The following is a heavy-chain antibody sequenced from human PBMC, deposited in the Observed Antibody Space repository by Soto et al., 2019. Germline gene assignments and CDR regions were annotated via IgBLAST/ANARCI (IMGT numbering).Heavy chain of an antibody. CDR1: GGSISSYY. D-gene: IGHD3-16*01. Sequence: PSETLSLTCTVSGGSISSYYWSWIRQPPGKGLEWIGYIYYSGSTNYNPSLKSRVTISVDTSKNQFSLKLSSVTAADTAVYYCARVPGLGWFDPWGQGTLVTVSS. V-gene: IGHV4-59*01. CDR2: IYYSGST. J-gene: IGHJ5*02. CDR3: ARVPGLGWFDP.